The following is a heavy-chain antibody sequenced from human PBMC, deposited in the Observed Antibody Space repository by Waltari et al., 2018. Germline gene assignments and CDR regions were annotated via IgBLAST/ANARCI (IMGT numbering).Heavy chain of an antibody. CDR2: IAYDGSNK. D-gene: IGHD2-15*01. J-gene: IGHJ4*02. Sequence: QVQLVESGGGVVQPGRSLRLSCAASGFTFSSYAMHWVRQAPGKGLEWVAVIAYDGSNKYYADSGKGRFTIARDNSKNTLYLQMNSLRAEDTAVYYCARFVAGWGQGTLVTVSS. CDR1: GFTFSSYA. CDR3: ARFVAG. V-gene: IGHV3-30-3*01.